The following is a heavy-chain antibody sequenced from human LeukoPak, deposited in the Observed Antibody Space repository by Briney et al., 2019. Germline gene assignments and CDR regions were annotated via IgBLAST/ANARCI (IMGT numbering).Heavy chain of an antibody. J-gene: IGHJ4*02. CDR1: GYTFTSYD. D-gene: IGHD3-10*01. CDR2: MNPNSGNT. CDR3: ARGQRITMGRGVIIGYYFDY. Sequence: ASVKVSCKASGYTFTSYDINWVRQATGQGREWMGWMNPNSGNTGYAQKFQGRVTITRNTSISTAYMELSSLRSEDTAVYYCARGQRITMGRGVIIGYYFDYWGQGTLVTVSS. V-gene: IGHV1-8*03.